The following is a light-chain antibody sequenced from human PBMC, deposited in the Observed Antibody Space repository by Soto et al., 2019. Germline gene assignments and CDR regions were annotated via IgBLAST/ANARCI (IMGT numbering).Light chain of an antibody. CDR1: SSDVGSYDL. Sequence: ALTQPASVSGSPGQSITISCTGTSSDVGSYDLVSWYQQHPGKAPKLMIYEGSKRPSGVSNRFSGSKSGNTASLTISGLQAEDEADYYCCSYAGSSTYVFGTGTKLTVL. J-gene: IGLJ1*01. V-gene: IGLV2-23*01. CDR3: CSYAGSSTYV. CDR2: EGS.